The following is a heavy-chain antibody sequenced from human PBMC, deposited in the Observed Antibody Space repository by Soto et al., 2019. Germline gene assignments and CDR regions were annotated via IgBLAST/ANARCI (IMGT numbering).Heavy chain of an antibody. CDR2: INHSGST. Sequence: QVQLQQWGAGLLKPSETRSLTCAVYGGPFNDYYWNLIRQPPGKGLEWIGEINHSGSTNYNPSLKSRVTISVDTSKNQFSLKMRSVTAADTAVYYCARGRVGATDWNWFDPWGQGTLVTVSS. CDR1: GGPFNDYY. D-gene: IGHD1-26*01. J-gene: IGHJ5*02. CDR3: ARGRVGATDWNWFDP. V-gene: IGHV4-34*01.